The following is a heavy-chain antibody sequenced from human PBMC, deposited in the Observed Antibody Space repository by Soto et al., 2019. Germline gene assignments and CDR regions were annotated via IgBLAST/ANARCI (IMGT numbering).Heavy chain of an antibody. J-gene: IGHJ3*02. CDR3: ARTPMVRGVIKAFDI. V-gene: IGHV5-51*01. CDR2: IYPGDSDT. CDR1: GYSFTSYW. Sequence: GESLKISCKGSGYSFTSYWIGWVRQMPGKGLEWMGIIYPGDSDTRYSPSFQGQVTISADKSISTAYLQWSSLKASDTAMYYCARTPMVRGVIKAFDIWGQGTMVTVSS. D-gene: IGHD3-10*01.